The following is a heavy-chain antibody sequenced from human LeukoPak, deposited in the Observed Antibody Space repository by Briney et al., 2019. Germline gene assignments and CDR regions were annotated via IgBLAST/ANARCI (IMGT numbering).Heavy chain of an antibody. CDR1: GFTFSSYA. CDR3: ARTVGNGFDAFDI. CDR2: ISYDGSNK. J-gene: IGHJ3*02. D-gene: IGHD1-1*01. Sequence: PGGSLRLSCAASGFTFSSYAMHWVRQAPGKGLEWVAVISYDGSNKYYADSVKGRFTISRDNSKNTLYLQMNSLRAEDTAVYYCARTVGNGFDAFDIWGQGTMVTVSS. V-gene: IGHV3-30-3*01.